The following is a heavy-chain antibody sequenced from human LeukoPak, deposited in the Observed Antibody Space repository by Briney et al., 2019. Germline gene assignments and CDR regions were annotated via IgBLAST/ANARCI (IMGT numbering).Heavy chain of an antibody. J-gene: IGHJ5*02. V-gene: IGHV3-23*01. CDR3: SSGRAAGLLDWFDP. CDR1: GFTFSRYT. CDR2: IVASYVGT. Sequence: GGSLRLSCAASGFTFSRYTMAWVRQAPGKGLEWVASIVASYVGTYYVDSVKGRFVVSRDNSKNTLYLQMDRLRLEDAAMYFCSSGRAAGLLDWFDPWGPGTLVTLSS. D-gene: IGHD6-19*01.